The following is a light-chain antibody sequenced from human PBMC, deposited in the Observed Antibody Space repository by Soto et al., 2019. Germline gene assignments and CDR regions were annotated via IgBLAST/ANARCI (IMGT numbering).Light chain of an antibody. Sequence: EIVLTQSPGTLSLSPGDRATLSCRASQSVNNNYVAWYQQKPGQAPRLLIYSASKRATGIPDRFSGSGSGTDFTLAISRLGPEDFALYYWQQYGDSRSITFGQGTRLEIK. CDR2: SAS. CDR1: QSVNNNY. CDR3: QQYGDSRSIT. V-gene: IGKV3-20*01. J-gene: IGKJ5*01.